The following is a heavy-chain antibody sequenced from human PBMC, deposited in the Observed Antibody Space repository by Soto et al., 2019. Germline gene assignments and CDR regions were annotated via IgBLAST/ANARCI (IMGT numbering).Heavy chain of an antibody. V-gene: IGHV1-2*02. CDR2: INPSSGGT. Sequence: ASVKVSCKASGYPFSGYYMHWVRQAPGQGPEWMGWINPSSGGTGYAQKFQGRVTVTRDTSINTAYLELSTLISDDTAVYYCATSFFIEDFGAIGDGAFDIWGQGTMVTVSS. CDR1: GYPFSGYY. CDR3: ATSFFIEDFGAIGDGAFDI. J-gene: IGHJ3*02. D-gene: IGHD3-3*01.